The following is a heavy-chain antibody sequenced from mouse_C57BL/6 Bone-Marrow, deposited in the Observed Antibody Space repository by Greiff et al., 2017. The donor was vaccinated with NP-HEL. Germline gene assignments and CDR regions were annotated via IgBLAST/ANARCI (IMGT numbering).Heavy chain of an antibody. CDR1: GYSFTSYY. CDR2: IFPGRGNT. CDR3: ARTYYDYTGYFDV. Sequence: QVQLQQSGPELVKPGASVKISCKASGYSFTSYYIHWVKQRPGQGLEWIGWIFPGRGNTKYNEKFKGKATLTADTSSSTAYMQLSSLTSEDSAVYYCARTYYDYTGYFDVWGTGTTVTVSS. D-gene: IGHD2-4*01. J-gene: IGHJ1*03. V-gene: IGHV1-66*01.